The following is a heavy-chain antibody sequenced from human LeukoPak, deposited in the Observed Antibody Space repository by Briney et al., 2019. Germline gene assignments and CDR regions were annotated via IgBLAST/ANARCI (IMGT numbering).Heavy chain of an antibody. Sequence: GGSLRLSCAASGFTFSSYGMNWVRQAPGKGLEWVSVISYDGSNKYYADSGKGRFPISRDNSKDTLYLQMNSLRAEDTAVYYCANHGSYSVYDYWGQGTLVTVPS. D-gene: IGHD5/OR15-5a*01. J-gene: IGHJ4*02. V-gene: IGHV3-30*18. CDR1: GFTFSSYG. CDR2: ISYDGSNK. CDR3: ANHGSYSVYDY.